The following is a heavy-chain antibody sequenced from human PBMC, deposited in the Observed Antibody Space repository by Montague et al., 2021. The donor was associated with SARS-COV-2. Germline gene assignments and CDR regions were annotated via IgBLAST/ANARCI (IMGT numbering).Heavy chain of an antibody. V-gene: IGHV4-4*02. D-gene: IGHD3-10*01. J-gene: IGHJ4*02. Sequence: SETLSLTCAVSGSSISSSNWWSWVRQPPGKGLEWIGEIYHTGSTXHNPSLESRVTISVDKSKNQFSLKLSSVTAADTAVYYCASRGAGWFGSNPERFDYWGQGTLVTVSS. CDR2: IYHTGST. CDR3: ASRGAGWFGSNPERFDY. CDR1: GSSISSSNW.